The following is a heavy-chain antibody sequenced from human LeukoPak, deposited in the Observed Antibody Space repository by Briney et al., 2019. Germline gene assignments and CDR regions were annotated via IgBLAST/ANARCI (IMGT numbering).Heavy chain of an antibody. CDR1: GFTFSNYW. Sequence: GGSLRLSCAASGFTFSNYWMRWVRQAPGKGLEWVANIKQDGSEKYYVDSVKGRFTISRDNAKNSLYLQMNSLRAEDTAVYFCARDDRVHYFGSGTYSWGVDYYGMDVWGQGTTVTVSS. CDR3: ARDDRVHYFGSGTYSWGVDYYGMDV. D-gene: IGHD3-10*01. V-gene: IGHV3-7*01. J-gene: IGHJ6*02. CDR2: IKQDGSEK.